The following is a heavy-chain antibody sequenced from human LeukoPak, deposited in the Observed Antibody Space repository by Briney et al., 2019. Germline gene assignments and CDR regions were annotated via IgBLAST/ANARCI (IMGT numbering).Heavy chain of an antibody. V-gene: IGHV3-21*01. D-gene: IGHD5-12*01. J-gene: IGHJ4*02. CDR3: ARDEGSGYDLELFDY. Sequence: GGSLRLSCAASGFTFSCYSMNWVRQAPGKGLEWVSSISSSSSYIYYADSVKGRFTISRDNAKNSLYLQMNSLRAEDTAVYYCARDEGSGYDLELFDYWGQGTLVTVSS. CDR1: GFTFSCYS. CDR2: ISSSSSYI.